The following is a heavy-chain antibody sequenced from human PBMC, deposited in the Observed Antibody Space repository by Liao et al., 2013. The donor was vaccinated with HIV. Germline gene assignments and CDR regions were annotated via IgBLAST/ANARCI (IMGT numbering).Heavy chain of an antibody. CDR3: AREPLGDFSGLSY. J-gene: IGHJ4*02. V-gene: IGHV4-4*07. D-gene: IGHD3-16*01. Sequence: QVQLRESGPGLVKPSETLSLTCSVSGDSLSTYYWSWIRQPVGKGLEWIGRVYNSGSTYYNPSLKSRVTISIDTSKNQFSLKLSSVTAADTAVYYCAREPLGDFSGLSYWGQGTLVTVSS. CDR1: GDSLSTYY. CDR2: VYNSGST.